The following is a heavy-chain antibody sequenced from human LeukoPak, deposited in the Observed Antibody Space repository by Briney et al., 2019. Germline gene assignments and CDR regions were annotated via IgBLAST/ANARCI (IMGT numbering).Heavy chain of an antibody. CDR2: IIPILGIA. J-gene: IGHJ5*02. Sequence: ASVKVSGKASGGTFSSYAISWVRQAPGQGLEWMGRIIPILGIANYAHKFQGRVTITAGKSTSTAYMELSSLRSEDTAVYYCARYLVDQQLGISWFDPWGQGTLVTVSS. D-gene: IGHD6-13*01. CDR3: ARYLVDQQLGISWFDP. CDR1: GGTFSSYA. V-gene: IGHV1-69*04.